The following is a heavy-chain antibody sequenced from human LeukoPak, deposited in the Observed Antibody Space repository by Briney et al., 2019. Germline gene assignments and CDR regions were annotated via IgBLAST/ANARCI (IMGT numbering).Heavy chain of an antibody. CDR1: GYTFTGYY. CDR2: ITPNSGGT. D-gene: IGHD5-18*01. J-gene: IGHJ6*03. CDR3: ARGGYSYGWNYYYYYMDV. Sequence: ASVKVSCKASGYTFTGYYIHWVRQAPGQGLEWMGWITPNSGGTNYEQKFQDRVTMTRDTSISTAYMELSRLRSDDTAVYYCARGGYSYGWNYYYYYMDVWGKGTTVTISS. V-gene: IGHV1-2*02.